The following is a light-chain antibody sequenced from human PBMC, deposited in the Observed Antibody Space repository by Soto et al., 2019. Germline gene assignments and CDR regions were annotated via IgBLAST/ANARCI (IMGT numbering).Light chain of an antibody. CDR3: QQYLGSPGIT. Sequence: EIVLTQSPGTRSLSPGERATLSCRASQSVSNNYLAWFQQTPGQAPRLLLYATSNRANGIPDRFSGGGSWTDFALTISRLETDDFAQYDCQQYLGSPGITFGQGTRLEI. J-gene: IGKJ5*01. V-gene: IGKV3-20*01. CDR2: ATS. CDR1: QSVSNNY.